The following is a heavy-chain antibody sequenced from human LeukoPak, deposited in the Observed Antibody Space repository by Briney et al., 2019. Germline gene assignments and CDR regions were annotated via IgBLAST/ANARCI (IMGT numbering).Heavy chain of an antibody. J-gene: IGHJ4*01. CDR1: GFTFSSYS. CDR2: TSFDGGHR. Sequence: GGSLRLSCAASGFTFSSYSFHWVRQAPGKGLDWVAVTSFDGGHRYYADSVKGRFTISRDRSTNTVSLQMNRLTTEDTAVYYCAGGGMGFAAAGLDYWGHGTLVTVSS. D-gene: IGHD6-13*01. V-gene: IGHV3-30*04. CDR3: AGGGMGFAAAGLDY.